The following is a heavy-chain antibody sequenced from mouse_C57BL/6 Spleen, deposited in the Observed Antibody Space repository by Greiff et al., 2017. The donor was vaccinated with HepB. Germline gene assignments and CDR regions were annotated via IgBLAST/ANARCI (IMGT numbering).Heavy chain of an antibody. CDR2: IDPSDSYT. CDR1: GYTFTSYW. D-gene: IGHD1-1*01. Sequence: VQLQQSGAELVKPGASVKLSCKASGYTFTSYWMQWVKQRPGQGLEWIGEIDPSDSYTNYNQKFKGKATLTVDTSSSTAYMQLSSLTSEDSAVYYCARVIYYYGSKDYAMDYWGQGTSVTVSS. J-gene: IGHJ4*01. CDR3: ARVIYYYGSKDYAMDY. V-gene: IGHV1-50*01.